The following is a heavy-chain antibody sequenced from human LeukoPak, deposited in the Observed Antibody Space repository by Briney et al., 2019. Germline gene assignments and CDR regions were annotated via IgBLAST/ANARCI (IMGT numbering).Heavy chain of an antibody. CDR1: GYTFTGYY. CDR2: INPNSGGT. V-gene: IGHV1-2*02. CDR3: AGVRILTGYYRSYWFDP. Sequence: GASVKVSCKASGYTFTGYYMHWVRQAPGQGLEWMGWINPNSGGTNYAQKFQGRVTMTRDTSISTAYMELSRLRSDDTAVYYCAGVRILTGYYRSYWFDPWGQGTLVTVSS. D-gene: IGHD3-9*01. J-gene: IGHJ5*02.